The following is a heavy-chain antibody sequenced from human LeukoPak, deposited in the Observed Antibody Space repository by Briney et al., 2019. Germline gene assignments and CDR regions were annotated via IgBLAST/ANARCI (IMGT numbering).Heavy chain of an antibody. J-gene: IGHJ4*02. Sequence: PSETLSLTCTVSGGSIRSSYYYWGWIRQPPGKGLEWIGSIYDSGSTYYNPSLKSRVTISVDTSKNQFSLKLNSVTAADTAVYYCARSTDSSGWYWFDYWGQGTLVTVSS. V-gene: IGHV4-39*07. D-gene: IGHD6-19*01. CDR1: GGSIRSSYYY. CDR3: ARSTDSSGWYWFDY. CDR2: IYDSGST.